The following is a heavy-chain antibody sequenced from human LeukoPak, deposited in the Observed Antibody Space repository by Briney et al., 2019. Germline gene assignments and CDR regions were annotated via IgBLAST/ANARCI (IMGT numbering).Heavy chain of an antibody. D-gene: IGHD2-2*01. CDR2: IIGSSGRT. V-gene: IGHV3-23*01. Sequence: PGGSLRLSCAASGFTFSSYTMNWVRQAPGKGLEWVSGIIGSSGRTFYADSVKGRFTISRDNSKNTLYLQMNSLRAEDTAIYYCAKLRIAVVPAASFDSWGQGTLVTVSS. CDR3: AKLRIAVVPAASFDS. J-gene: IGHJ4*02. CDR1: GFTFSSYT.